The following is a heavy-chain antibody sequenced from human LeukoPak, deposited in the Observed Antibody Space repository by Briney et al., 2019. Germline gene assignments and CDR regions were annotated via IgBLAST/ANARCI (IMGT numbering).Heavy chain of an antibody. CDR3: ARPRWLQFGPHDS. CDR2: INQDGSEK. Sequence: PGGSLRLSCAASGFTFSSYAMSWVRQAPGKGLEWVANINQDGSEKYYVDSVKGRFTISRDNAKNSLYLQMNSLRAEDTALYYCARPRWLQFGPHDSWGQGSLVTVSS. V-gene: IGHV3-7*01. D-gene: IGHD5-12*01. CDR1: GFTFSSYA. J-gene: IGHJ4*02.